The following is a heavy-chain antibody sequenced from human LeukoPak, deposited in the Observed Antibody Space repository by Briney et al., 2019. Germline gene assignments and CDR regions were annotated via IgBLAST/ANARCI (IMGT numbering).Heavy chain of an antibody. D-gene: IGHD1-1*01. CDR2: MNPNSGNT. CDR3: ARDPNDV. Sequence: ASVKVSCKASGYTFTSYDINWVRQTTGQGLEWMGWMNPNSGNTGYAQKFQGRVTMTRDASISTAYMELSRLRSDDTAVYHCARDPNDVWGQGTLVTVSS. CDR1: GYTFTSYD. V-gene: IGHV1-8*01. J-gene: IGHJ4*02.